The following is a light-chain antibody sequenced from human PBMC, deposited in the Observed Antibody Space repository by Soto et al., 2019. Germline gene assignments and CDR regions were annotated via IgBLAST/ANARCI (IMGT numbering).Light chain of an antibody. Sequence: AVQMTQSPSSLSASVGDRVTITCRASQAIRSDLGWYQMKPGKVPKLLIYAASNLQSGVPSRFIGRGYGTDFTLTISSLQPEDFATYYCLQDCNYPRTFGQGTKVEI. J-gene: IGKJ1*01. CDR1: QAIRSD. V-gene: IGKV1-6*01. CDR2: AAS. CDR3: LQDCNYPRT.